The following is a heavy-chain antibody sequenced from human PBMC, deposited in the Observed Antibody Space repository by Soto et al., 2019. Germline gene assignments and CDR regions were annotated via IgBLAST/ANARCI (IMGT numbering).Heavy chain of an antibody. V-gene: IGHV4-59*01. CDR3: ASGSIAARRPDAFDI. CDR1: GGSISSYY. CDR2: IYYSGST. Sequence: PSETLSLTCTVSGGSISSYYWSWIRQPPGKGLEWIGYIYYSGSTNYNPSLKSRVTISVDTSKNQFSLKLSSVTAADTAVYYCASGSIAARRPDAFDIWGQGTMVTVSS. D-gene: IGHD6-6*01. J-gene: IGHJ3*02.